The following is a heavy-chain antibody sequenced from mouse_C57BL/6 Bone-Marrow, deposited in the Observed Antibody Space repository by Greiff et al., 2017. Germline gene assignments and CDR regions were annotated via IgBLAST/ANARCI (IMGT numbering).Heavy chain of an antibody. CDR1: GYAFTNYL. J-gene: IGHJ2*01. CDR3: ARVDGYYDY. V-gene: IGHV1-54*01. D-gene: IGHD2-3*01. CDR2: INPGSGGT. Sequence: QVQLQQSGAELVRPGTSVKVSCKASGYAFTNYLIEWVKQRPGQGLEWIGVINPGSGGTNYNEKFKGKATLTADKSSSTAYMQLSSLTSEDSAVYFCARVDGYYDYWGQGTTLTVSS.